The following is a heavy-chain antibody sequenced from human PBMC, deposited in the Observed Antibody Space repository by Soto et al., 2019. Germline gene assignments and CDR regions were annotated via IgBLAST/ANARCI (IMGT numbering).Heavy chain of an antibody. D-gene: IGHD4-17*01. CDR1: GYTFTGYY. J-gene: IGHJ4*02. CDR2: INPNSGGT. V-gene: IGHV1-2*04. CDR3: AREDYGDYVLGY. Sequence: QVPLVQSGAEVKKPGASVKVSCKASGYTFTGYYMHWVRQAPGQGLEWMGWINPNSGGTNYAQEFQGWVTMTRDTYISTAYMELSRLRSNDTAVYYCAREDYGDYVLGYWGQGALVSVSS.